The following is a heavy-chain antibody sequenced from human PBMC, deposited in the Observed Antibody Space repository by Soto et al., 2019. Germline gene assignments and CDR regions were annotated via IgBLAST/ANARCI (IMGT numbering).Heavy chain of an antibody. V-gene: IGHV1-18*01. J-gene: IGHJ5*02. Sequence: ASVKVSCKASGYTFTSYGISWVRQAPGQGLEWMGWISAYNGNTNYAQKLQGRVTMTTDTSTSTAYMELRSLRSDDTAVYYCARVFFYSIGIAAAGWFDPWGQGTLVTVSS. D-gene: IGHD6-13*01. CDR3: ARVFFYSIGIAAAGWFDP. CDR1: GYTFTSYG. CDR2: ISAYNGNT.